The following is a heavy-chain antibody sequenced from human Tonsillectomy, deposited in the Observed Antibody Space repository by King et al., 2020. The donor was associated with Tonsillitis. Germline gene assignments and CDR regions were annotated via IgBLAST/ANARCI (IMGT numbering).Heavy chain of an antibody. Sequence: IQLVQSGAEVKKPGASVKVSCKASGYTFTNYNIIWVRQAPGQGLEWMGWISAYNGNTNHAQKFQGRVSMTTDTSTSTAYMELRSLRSDDTAVYYCASPLPGYSSGWELDYWGQGTLVTVSS. J-gene: IGHJ4*02. CDR2: ISAYNGNT. CDR1: GYTFTNYN. D-gene: IGHD6-19*01. CDR3: ASPLPGYSSGWELDY. V-gene: IGHV1-18*01.